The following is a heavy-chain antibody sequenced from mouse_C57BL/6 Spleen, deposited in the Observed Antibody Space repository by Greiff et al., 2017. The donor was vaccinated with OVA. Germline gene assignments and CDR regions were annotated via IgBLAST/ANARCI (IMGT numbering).Heavy chain of an antibody. Sequence: EVKLEESGGDLVKPGGSLKLSCAASGFTFSSYGMSWVRQTPDKRLEWVATISSGGSYTYYPDSVKGRFTISRDNAKNTLYLQMSSLKSEDTAMYYCARHYGSSPPWFAYWGQGTLVTVSA. CDR1: GFTFSSYG. D-gene: IGHD1-1*01. CDR2: ISSGGSYT. V-gene: IGHV5-6*02. CDR3: ARHYGSSPPWFAY. J-gene: IGHJ3*01.